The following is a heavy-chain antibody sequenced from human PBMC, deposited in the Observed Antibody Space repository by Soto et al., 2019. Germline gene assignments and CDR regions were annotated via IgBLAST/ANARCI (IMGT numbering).Heavy chain of an antibody. CDR1: GASISGGTYY. D-gene: IGHD5-18*01. J-gene: IGHJ4*02. V-gene: IGHV4-61*03. CDR2: IYYTGST. CDR3: ARERGGYGLFDS. Sequence: SETLSLTCTVSGASISGGTYYWTWIRQAPGKGLEWVGHIYYTGSTNYNPALNDRVTISVDTSKNHFSLQLTSVAAADTAVYYCARERGGYGLFDSWGQGTLVTVSS.